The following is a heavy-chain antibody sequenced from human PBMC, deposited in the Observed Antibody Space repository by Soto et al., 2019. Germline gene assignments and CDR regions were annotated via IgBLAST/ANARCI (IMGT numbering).Heavy chain of an antibody. J-gene: IGHJ6*02. CDR2: VFYSGDT. D-gene: IGHD3-22*01. Sequence: SETLSLTCSVSSGSISSNSYFWAWIRQPPGKGLEWIGAVFYSGDTYYSESLKSRVTMSVDTSKNQFSLKLNSVTAADTAVYYCARQGRNTKIVLLRHSATDLWGQGTAVAVSS. V-gene: IGHV4-39*01. CDR3: ARQGRNTKIVLLRHSATDL. CDR1: SGSISSNSYF.